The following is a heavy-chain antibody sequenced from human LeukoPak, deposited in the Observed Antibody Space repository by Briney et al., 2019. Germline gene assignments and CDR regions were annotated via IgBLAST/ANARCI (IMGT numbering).Heavy chain of an antibody. D-gene: IGHD3-10*01. Sequence: GGSLRLSCAASGFTFSSYAMSWVRQTPGRGLEWVSGISGSGGSTYYADPVKGRFTISRDNSKNTLYLQMNSLRAEDTAVYYCAAVYYYGSGNREGGFDYWGQGTLVTVSS. CDR1: GFTFSSYA. V-gene: IGHV3-23*01. CDR3: AAVYYYGSGNREGGFDY. CDR2: ISGSGGST. J-gene: IGHJ4*02.